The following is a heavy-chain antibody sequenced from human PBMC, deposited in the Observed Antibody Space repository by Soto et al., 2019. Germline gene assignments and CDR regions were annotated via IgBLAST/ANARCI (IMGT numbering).Heavy chain of an antibody. D-gene: IGHD5-12*01. CDR2: IYSGGST. CDR3: AGSSMDGYNYYYGMDV. Sequence: VGSLRLSCAASGFTVSSNYMSWVSQAPGKGLEWVSVIYSGGSTYYADSVKGRFTISRDNSKNTLYLQMNSLRAEDTAVYYCAGSSMDGYNYYYGMDVWGQGTTVTVSS. J-gene: IGHJ6*02. CDR1: GFTVSSNY. V-gene: IGHV3-53*01.